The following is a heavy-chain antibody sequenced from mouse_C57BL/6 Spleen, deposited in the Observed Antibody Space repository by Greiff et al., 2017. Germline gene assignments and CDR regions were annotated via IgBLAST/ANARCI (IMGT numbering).Heavy chain of an antibody. J-gene: IGHJ1*03. CDR1: GYTFTSYW. V-gene: IGHV1-55*01. CDR3: ARSYYYGSSYGGYFDV. D-gene: IGHD1-1*01. Sequence: QVQLQQPGAELVKPGASVKMSCKASGYTFTSYWITWVKQRPGQGLEWIGDIYPGSGSTNYNEKFKSKATLTVDTSSSTAYMQLSSLTSEDSAVYYCARSYYYGSSYGGYFDVWGTGTTVTVSS. CDR2: IYPGSGST.